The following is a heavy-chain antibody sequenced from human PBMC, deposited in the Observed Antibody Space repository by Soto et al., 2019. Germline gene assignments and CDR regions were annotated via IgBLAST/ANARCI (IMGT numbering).Heavy chain of an antibody. CDR2: IFYSGST. J-gene: IGHJ4*02. Sequence: QVQLQESGPGLVKPSQSLSLTCTVSGGSITSDDYYWSWIRQPPGRGLEWIGYIFYSGSTHYNPSLKSRFIISLDTSKKQVSLKLSSVNAADTAVYYCASANCGGDCSYRHDRYYFESWGQGTLVTVSS. D-gene: IGHD2-21*02. V-gene: IGHV4-30-4*01. CDR1: GGSITSDDYY. CDR3: ASANCGGDCSYRHDRYYFES.